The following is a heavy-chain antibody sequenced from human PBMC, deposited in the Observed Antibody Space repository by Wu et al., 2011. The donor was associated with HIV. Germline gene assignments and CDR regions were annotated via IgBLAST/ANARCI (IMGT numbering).Heavy chain of an antibody. Sequence: QVQLVQSGAEVKKPGASVKVSCKASGYTFTNYYFTWVRQAPGQGLEWMGWISAYNGKTYYAQKLQGRVTMTTDTSTSTAYMELRSLTSDDTAVYYCARGGGLNSWHTKNDYWGQGTLVTVSS. D-gene: IGHD6-13*01. V-gene: IGHV1-18*01. CDR3: ARGGGLNSWHTKNDY. CDR2: ISAYNGKT. J-gene: IGHJ4*02. CDR1: GYTFTNYY.